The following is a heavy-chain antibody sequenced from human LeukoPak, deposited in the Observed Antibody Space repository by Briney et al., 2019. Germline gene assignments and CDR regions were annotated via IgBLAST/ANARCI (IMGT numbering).Heavy chain of an antibody. Sequence: SQTLSLTCAVSGASISSGGYSWSWIRQPPGKGLEWIGYIYHSGSTYYNPSLKSRVTISVDRSKNQFSLKLSSVTAADTAVYYCARDRHMVRGSSWFDPWGQGTLVTVSS. CDR3: ARDRHMVRGSSWFDP. CDR2: IYHSGST. V-gene: IGHV4-30-2*01. D-gene: IGHD3-10*01. CDR1: GASISSGGYS. J-gene: IGHJ5*02.